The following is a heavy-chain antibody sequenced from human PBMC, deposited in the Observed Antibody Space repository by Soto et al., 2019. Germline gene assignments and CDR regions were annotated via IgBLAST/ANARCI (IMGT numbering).Heavy chain of an antibody. J-gene: IGHJ5*02. D-gene: IGHD2-15*01. CDR2: MNPNSGNT. V-gene: IGHV1-8*01. CDR1: GYTFTSYD. Sequence: ASVKVSCKASGYTFTSYDINWVRQATGQGLEWMGWMNPNSGNTGYAQKFQGRVTMTRNTSISTAYMELSSLRSEDTAVYYCARAPYCSXGSCYSDSLDWFDPWGQGTLVTVSS. CDR3: ARAPYCSXGSCYSDSLDWFDP.